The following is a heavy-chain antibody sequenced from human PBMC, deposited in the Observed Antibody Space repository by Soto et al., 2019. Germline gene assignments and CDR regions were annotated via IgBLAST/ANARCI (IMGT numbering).Heavy chain of an antibody. Sequence: QVQLQQWGAGLLKPSETLSLTCGVYGGSFSGYYWSWIRQPPGKGLEWIGEVNHSGSTNYNPSLKSRVTIPADTSKSQFSLKLSSVTDADTALYYCARKSLPCYGSGSPYGMDVWGQGTTVTVSS. CDR3: ARKSLPCYGSGSPYGMDV. D-gene: IGHD3-10*01. CDR1: GGSFSGYY. CDR2: VNHSGST. V-gene: IGHV4-34*01. J-gene: IGHJ6*02.